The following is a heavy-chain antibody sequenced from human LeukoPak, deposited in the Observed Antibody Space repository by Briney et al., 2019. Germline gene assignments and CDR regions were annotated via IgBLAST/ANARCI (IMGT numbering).Heavy chain of an antibody. CDR1: GYTFTSYY. CDR2: INPSGGST. J-gene: IGHJ5*02. CDR3: ARAGHYDILTGYRTRFDP. D-gene: IGHD3-9*01. V-gene: IGHV1-46*01. Sequence: EASVKVSCKASGYTFTSYYMHWVRQAPGQGLEWMGIINPSGGSTSYAQKFQGRVTMTRDTSTSTVYMELSSLRSEDTAVYYCARAGHYDILTGYRTRFDPRGQGTLVTVSS.